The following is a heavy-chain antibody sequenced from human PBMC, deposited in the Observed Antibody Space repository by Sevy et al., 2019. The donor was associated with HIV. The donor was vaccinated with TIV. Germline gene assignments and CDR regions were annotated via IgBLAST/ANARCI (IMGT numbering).Heavy chain of an antibody. J-gene: IGHJ4*02. Sequence: GGSLRLSCAASGFTFSNYWMAWVRQAPGKGLEWVANIKQGGDTKHYVDSVKGRFTISRDNAKNLVFLQMNTLTAEDVAVYYCARDEYSSLDYWGQGILVTVSS. CDR3: ARDEYSSLDY. CDR2: IKQGGDTK. CDR1: GFTFSNYW. D-gene: IGHD6-13*01. V-gene: IGHV3-7*01.